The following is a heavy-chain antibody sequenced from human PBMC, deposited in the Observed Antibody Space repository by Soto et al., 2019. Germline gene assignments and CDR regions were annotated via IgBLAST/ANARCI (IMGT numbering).Heavy chain of an antibody. CDR3: ARADYYDSSGLDY. D-gene: IGHD3-22*01. Sequence: SVKVSCKASGGTFSSYTISWVRQAPGQGLEWMGRIIPILGIANYAQKFQGRVTITADKSTSTAYMELSSLRSEDTAVYYCARADYYDSSGLDYWGQGTLVTVSS. J-gene: IGHJ4*02. CDR2: IIPILGIA. V-gene: IGHV1-69*02. CDR1: GGTFSSYT.